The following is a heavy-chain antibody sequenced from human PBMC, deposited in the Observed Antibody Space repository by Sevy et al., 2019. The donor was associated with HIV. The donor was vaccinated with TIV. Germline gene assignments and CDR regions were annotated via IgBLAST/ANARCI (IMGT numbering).Heavy chain of an antibody. V-gene: IGHV3-11*01. CDR3: ARTRFPLEQPERDGYFDY. CDR2: IVGSGNTI. CDR1: GFTFSDYY. Sequence: GGSLRLSCAASGFTFSDYYMSWIRQAPGKGLEWVSYIVGSGNTIYYADSVKGRFTISRDNAKNSLYLQMNSLRAEDTAMYYCARTRFPLEQPERDGYFDYWGQGTLVTVSS. D-gene: IGHD6-13*01. J-gene: IGHJ4*02.